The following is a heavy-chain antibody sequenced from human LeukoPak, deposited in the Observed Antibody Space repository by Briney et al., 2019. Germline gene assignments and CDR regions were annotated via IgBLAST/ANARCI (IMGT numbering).Heavy chain of an antibody. Sequence: GGSLRLSCAASGFTFSSYAMHWVRLAPGKGLEWVAVISYDGSNKYYTDSVKGRFTISRDNSKNTLYLQMNSLRAEDTAVYYCARDWSGGETYYDIFTGYCDYWGQGTQVTVSS. CDR3: ARDWSGGETYYDIFTGYCDY. CDR1: GFTFSSYA. J-gene: IGHJ4*02. CDR2: ISYDGSNK. D-gene: IGHD3-9*01. V-gene: IGHV3-30-3*01.